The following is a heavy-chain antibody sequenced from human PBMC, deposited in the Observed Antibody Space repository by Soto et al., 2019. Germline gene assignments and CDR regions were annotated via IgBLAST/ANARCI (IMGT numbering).Heavy chain of an antibody. V-gene: IGHV3-23*01. Sequence: QLLESGGDLVQPGGSLGLSCAASGFTFRNFAMTWVRQPPGKGLEWVSAVSGSGDDTYYAVSVKGRFTVSRDSSKNTLYLQMNSLTAEDTAVYYCAKSQMSRYYYGLDVWGQGTTVTVSS. CDR1: GFTFRNFA. CDR3: AKSQMSRYYYGLDV. CDR2: VSGSGDDT. D-gene: IGHD3-16*01. J-gene: IGHJ6*02.